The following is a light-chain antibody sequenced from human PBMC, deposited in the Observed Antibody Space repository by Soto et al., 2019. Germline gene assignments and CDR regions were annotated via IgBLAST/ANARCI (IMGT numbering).Light chain of an antibody. V-gene: IGKV3-15*01. CDR2: GSF. J-gene: IGKJ5*01. CDR3: QQYNDRPPIT. Sequence: EIVVTQSPGSLSLSPGERATLSCRASQVVSSSYLAWYQQKPGQAPRLLIVGSFARATGIPARFSGSGSGSEFTLTISGLQSEDFAVYYCQQYNDRPPITFGQGTRLEIK. CDR1: QVVSSSY.